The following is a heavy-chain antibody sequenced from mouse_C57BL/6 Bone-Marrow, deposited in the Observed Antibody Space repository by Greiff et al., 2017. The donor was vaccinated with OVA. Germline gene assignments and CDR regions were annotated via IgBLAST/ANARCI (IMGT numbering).Heavy chain of an antibody. D-gene: IGHD1-1*01. Sequence: EVQLQQSGPVLVKPGPSVKISCKASGFTFTDYYMHWVKQSHGKSLEWIGLVYPYNGGTSYNQKFKGKATLTVDTSSSTAYMELNSLTSEDSAVYYGAMDYGSSYWYFDVWGTGTTVTVSS. CDR3: AMDYGSSYWYFDV. CDR2: VYPYNGGT. V-gene: IGHV1-36*01. CDR1: GFTFTDYY. J-gene: IGHJ1*03.